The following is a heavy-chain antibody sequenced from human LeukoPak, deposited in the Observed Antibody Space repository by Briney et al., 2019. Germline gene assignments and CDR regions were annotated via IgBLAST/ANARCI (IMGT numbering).Heavy chain of an antibody. CDR1: GYTFTSYY. Sequence: ASVKVSCKASGYTFTSYYMHWVRQAPGQGLEWMGIINPSGGSTSYAQKFQGRVTMTRDMSTSTVYMELSSLRSEDTAVYYCAGGGLYYYDSSGSYWDYWGQGTLVTVSS. J-gene: IGHJ4*02. CDR2: INPSGGST. V-gene: IGHV1-46*01. CDR3: AGGGLYYYDSSGSYWDY. D-gene: IGHD3-22*01.